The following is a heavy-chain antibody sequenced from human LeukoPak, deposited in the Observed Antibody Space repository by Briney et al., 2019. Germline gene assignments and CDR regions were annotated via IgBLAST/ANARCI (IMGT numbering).Heavy chain of an antibody. CDR2: ISYDGRNK. Sequence: QAGGSLRLSCAASGFTFSSYDMHWVRQAPGKGLEWVAVISYDGRNKYYADSVKGRFTISRDNSKNALFLQMNSLRAGDTALYYCANKGASGWRFDYWGQGTLVTVSS. CDR3: ANKGASGWRFDY. D-gene: IGHD6-19*01. J-gene: IGHJ4*02. CDR1: GFTFSSYD. V-gene: IGHV3-30*18.